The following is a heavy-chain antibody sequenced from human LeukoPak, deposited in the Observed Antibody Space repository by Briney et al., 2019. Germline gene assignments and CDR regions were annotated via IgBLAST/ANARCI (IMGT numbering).Heavy chain of an antibody. CDR3: AKETPRGAALDY. Sequence: GGSLRLSCTASGFNFGDYAMSWVRQAPGKGLEWVGFIRSKAYGGTTEYAASVKGRFTISRDDSKSIAYLQMNSLRAEDTAVYYCAKETPRGAALDYWGQGTLVTVSS. V-gene: IGHV3-49*04. J-gene: IGHJ4*02. CDR1: GFNFGDYA. CDR2: IRSKAYGGTT. D-gene: IGHD1-26*01.